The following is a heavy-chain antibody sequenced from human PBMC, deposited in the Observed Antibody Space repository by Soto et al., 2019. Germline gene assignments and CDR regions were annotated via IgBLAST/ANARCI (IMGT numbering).Heavy chain of an antibody. Sequence: PSETLSLTCTVSGGSISSSSYYWGWIRQPPGKGLEWIGSIYYSGSTYYNPSLKSRVTISVDTSKNQFSLKLSSVTAADTAVYYCARLLPPRDYYGMDVWGQGTTVTVS. V-gene: IGHV4-39*01. CDR2: IYYSGST. J-gene: IGHJ6*02. CDR1: GGSISSSSYY. D-gene: IGHD3-22*01. CDR3: ARLLPPRDYYGMDV.